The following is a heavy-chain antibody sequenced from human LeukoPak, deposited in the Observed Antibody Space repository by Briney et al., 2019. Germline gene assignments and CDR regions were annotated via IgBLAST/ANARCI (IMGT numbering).Heavy chain of an antibody. Sequence: ASVKVSCKASGYTFTGYYMHWVRQAPGQGLEWMGGIIPIFGTANYAQKFQGRVTITTDESTSTAYMELSRLRSEDTAVYYCARDVRNYYYYMDVWGKGTTVTVSS. J-gene: IGHJ6*03. V-gene: IGHV1-69*05. CDR2: IIPIFGTA. CDR3: ARDVRNYYYYMDV. CDR1: GYTFTGYY.